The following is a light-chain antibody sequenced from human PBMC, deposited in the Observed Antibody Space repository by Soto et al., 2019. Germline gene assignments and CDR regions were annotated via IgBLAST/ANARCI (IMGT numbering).Light chain of an antibody. CDR3: CSLTTSHTYV. Sequence: QSVLTQPASVSGSPGQSITIPSTGTSSDIGHYDYVSWYQQHPGKAPKLMIYHVTYRPSGVSNRYSGSKSGNSASLTISGLQADDEADYYCCSLTTSHTYVFGSGTKVTVL. CDR2: HVT. J-gene: IGLJ1*01. CDR1: SSDIGHYDY. V-gene: IGLV2-14*03.